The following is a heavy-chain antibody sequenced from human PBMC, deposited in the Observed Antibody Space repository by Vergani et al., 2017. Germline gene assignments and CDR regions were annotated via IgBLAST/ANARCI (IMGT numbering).Heavy chain of an antibody. CDR1: GGSISSSSYY. CDR3: ARAQRWQQLVLRKLIGFDY. CDR2: IYCSGST. V-gene: IGHV4-39*07. J-gene: IGHJ4*02. Sequence: QLQLQESGPGLVKPSETLSLTCTVSGGSISSSSYYWGWIRQPPGKGLEWIGSIYCSGSTNYNPSLKSRVTISVDTSKNQFSLKLSSVTAADTAVYYCARAQRWQQLVLRKLIGFDYWGQGTLVTVSS. D-gene: IGHD6-13*01.